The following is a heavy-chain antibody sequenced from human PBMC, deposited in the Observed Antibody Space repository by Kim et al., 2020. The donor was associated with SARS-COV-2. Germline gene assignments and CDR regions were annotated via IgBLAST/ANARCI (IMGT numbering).Heavy chain of an antibody. V-gene: IGHV1-3*01. CDR1: GYSFTTFA. Sequence: ASVKVSCKASGYSFTTFALYWVRRAPGQRLEWMGWINGGNGNTRYSQKFQARVSITRDTSATTAYLELSGLRSEDTAVYYCAREAVAGSFDHWGRGTRVTVSS. CDR2: INGGNGNT. D-gene: IGHD6-19*01. J-gene: IGHJ4*02. CDR3: AREAVAGSFDH.